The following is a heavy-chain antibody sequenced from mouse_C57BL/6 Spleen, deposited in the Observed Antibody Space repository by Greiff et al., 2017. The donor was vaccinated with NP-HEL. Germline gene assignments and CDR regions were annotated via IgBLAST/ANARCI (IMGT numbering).Heavy chain of an antibody. J-gene: IGHJ2*01. CDR3: ARHNENYFDY. V-gene: IGHV2-6-1*01. Sequence: VQLVESGPGLVAPSQSLTITCTVSGFSLTSYGVHWVRQPPGKGLEWLVIIWSDGSTTYNSALNSRLSISKDNSKSQVFLKMNSLQTDDTAMYYCARHNENYFDYWGQGTTLTVSS. CDR1: GFSLTSYG. CDR2: IWSDGST.